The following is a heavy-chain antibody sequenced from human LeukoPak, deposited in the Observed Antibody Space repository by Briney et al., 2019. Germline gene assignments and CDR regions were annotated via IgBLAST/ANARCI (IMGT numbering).Heavy chain of an antibody. CDR2: INHSGST. CDR1: GGSISSYY. Sequence: PSETLSLTCTASGGSISSYYWSWIRQPPGKGLEWIGEINHSGSTNYNPSLKSRVTISVDTSKNQFSLKLSSVTAADTAVYYCASWVGMDVWGKGTTVTVSS. V-gene: IGHV4-34*01. D-gene: IGHD2-15*01. CDR3: ASWVGMDV. J-gene: IGHJ6*03.